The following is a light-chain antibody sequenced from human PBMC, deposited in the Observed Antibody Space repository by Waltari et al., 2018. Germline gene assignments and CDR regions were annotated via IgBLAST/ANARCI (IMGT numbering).Light chain of an antibody. CDR3: QQYSRWPLT. CDR1: QTTYTN. J-gene: IGKJ4*01. CDR2: GSS. V-gene: IGKV3-15*01. Sequence: DTVMTQSPATLSVSPVEGATLSCRASQTTYTNLAWYQQKPGQVPRLLIYGSSTRATGIPARFSGSGSGTEFTLTISSLQSEDFAVYYCQQYSRWPLTFGGGTKVEIK.